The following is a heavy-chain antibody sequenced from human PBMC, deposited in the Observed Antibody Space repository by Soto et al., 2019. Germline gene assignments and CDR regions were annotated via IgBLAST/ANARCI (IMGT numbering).Heavy chain of an antibody. CDR1: GYTFTSYG. CDR2: ISAYNGNT. CDR3: ARDSPPNYYDSSGYYDY. D-gene: IGHD3-22*01. Sequence: QVQLVQSGAEVKKPGASVKVSCKASGYTFTSYGISWVRQAPGQGLEWMGWISAYNGNTNYAQKLQGRVTMTTDTSTSTAYMELRSLRSDDTAVYYCARDSPPNYYDSSGYYDYWGQGTLVTVSS. V-gene: IGHV1-18*01. J-gene: IGHJ4*02.